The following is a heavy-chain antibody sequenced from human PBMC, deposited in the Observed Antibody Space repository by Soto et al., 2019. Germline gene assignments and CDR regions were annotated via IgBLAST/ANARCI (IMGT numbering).Heavy chain of an antibody. Sequence: ASVKVSCKASGFTFTSSAMQWVRQARGQRLEWIGWIVVGSGNTYYPGSVKGRFTISRENAKNSLYLQMDSLTAGDTGVYYCARVSSSSSCFDFWGQGTLVTVPS. V-gene: IGHV1-58*02. J-gene: IGHJ4*02. CDR2: IVVGSGNT. CDR3: ARVSSSSSCFDF. D-gene: IGHD6-6*01. CDR1: GFTFTSSA.